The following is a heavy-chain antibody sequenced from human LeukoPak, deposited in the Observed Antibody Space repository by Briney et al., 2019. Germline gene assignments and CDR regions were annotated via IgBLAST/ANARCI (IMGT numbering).Heavy chain of an antibody. D-gene: IGHD2-2*01. Sequence: ASVKVSCKASGGTFSSYAISWVRQAPGQGLEWMGGIIPIFGTANYAQKFQGRVTITADESTSTAYMELSSLRSEDTAVYYCARDIVVVPAAIPRSWFDPWGPGTLVTVSS. CDR1: GGTFSSYA. V-gene: IGHV1-69*13. CDR3: ARDIVVVPAAIPRSWFDP. CDR2: IIPIFGTA. J-gene: IGHJ5*02.